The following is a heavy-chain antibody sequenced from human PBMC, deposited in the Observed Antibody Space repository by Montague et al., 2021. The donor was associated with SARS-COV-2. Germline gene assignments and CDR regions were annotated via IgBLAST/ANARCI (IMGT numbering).Heavy chain of an antibody. J-gene: IGHJ3*02. Sequence: CAISGDTVSNVRAAWNWNRPTPSRALEFLGRTSYRSKWINAYAVSLESRMSITPDTSTNQFSLHLSFVTPDDTAVYYCAREGVHAFDIWGQGTPVIVSS. V-gene: IGHV6-1*01. CDR2: TSYRSKWIN. CDR3: AREGVHAFDI. CDR1: GDTVSNVRAA.